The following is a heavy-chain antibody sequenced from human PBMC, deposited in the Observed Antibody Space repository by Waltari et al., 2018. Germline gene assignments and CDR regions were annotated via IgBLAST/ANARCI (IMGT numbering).Heavy chain of an antibody. CDR1: GFRVDYNY. V-gene: IGHV3-53*01. J-gene: IGHJ4*02. Sequence: EVQLLESGGVLIQPGGSLRLSCEASGFRVDYNYMNWVRQAPGKRLEWVSVIHAGGKTDYADSVKGRFTISRDISKNTVYLQINRVTAEDTAIYYCARAGLGSPSQWLQLFDSWGQGTLVSVSS. CDR3: ARAGLGSPSQWLQLFDS. CDR2: IHAGGKT. D-gene: IGHD5-12*01.